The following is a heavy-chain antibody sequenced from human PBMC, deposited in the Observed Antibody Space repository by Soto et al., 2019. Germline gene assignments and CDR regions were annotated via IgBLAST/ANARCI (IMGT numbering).Heavy chain of an antibody. J-gene: IGHJ6*02. Sequence: GGSLRLSCAASGFTFSSYEMNWVRQAPGKGLEWVSYISSSGSTIYYADSVKGRFTISRDNAKNSLYLQMNSLRAEDTAVYYCARDTRIAVAAFYYYYGMDVWGQGTTVTVSS. CDR1: GFTFSSYE. D-gene: IGHD6-19*01. V-gene: IGHV3-48*03. CDR3: ARDTRIAVAAFYYYYGMDV. CDR2: ISSSGSTI.